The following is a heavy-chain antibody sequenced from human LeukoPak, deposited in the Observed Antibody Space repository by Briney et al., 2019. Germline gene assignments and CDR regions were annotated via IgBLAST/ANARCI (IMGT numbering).Heavy chain of an antibody. Sequence: PGGSLRLSCAASGFTFSNAWMSWVRQAPGKGLEWVGRIKSKTDGGTTDYAAPVKGRFTISRDDSKNTLYLQMNSLKTEDTAVYYCTTDRDVYGSGSMWGQGTLVTVSS. V-gene: IGHV3-15*01. CDR2: IKSKTDGGTT. CDR3: TTDRDVYGSGSM. J-gene: IGHJ4*02. CDR1: GFTFSNAW. D-gene: IGHD3-10*01.